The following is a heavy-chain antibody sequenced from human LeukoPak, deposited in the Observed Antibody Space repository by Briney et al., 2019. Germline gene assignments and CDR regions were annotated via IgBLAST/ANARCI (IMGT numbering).Heavy chain of an antibody. V-gene: IGHV3-53*01. CDR3: AREAWGSTRYYYYMDV. CDR2: IYRGGST. D-gene: IGHD2-2*01. CDR1: GFTVSSNY. J-gene: IGHJ6*03. Sequence: GGSVRLSCAASGFTVSSNYMSWVRQAPGKGLEWVSVIYRGGSTYYADSVKGRFTTSRDNSKNTLYLQMNSLRAEDTAVYYCAREAWGSTRYYYYMDVWGKGTTVTVSS.